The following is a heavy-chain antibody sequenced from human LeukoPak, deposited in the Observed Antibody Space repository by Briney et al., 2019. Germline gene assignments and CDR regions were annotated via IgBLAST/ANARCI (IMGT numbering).Heavy chain of an antibody. CDR3: ARRYGSGTSIDY. Sequence: SGGSLRLSCAASGFTVSSNYMSWVRQAPGKGLEWVSVIYSGGSTYYADSVKGRFTISRDNSKNTLYLQVNSLRAEDTAVYYCARRYGSGTSIDYWGQGALVTVSS. J-gene: IGHJ4*02. CDR2: IYSGGST. CDR1: GFTVSSNY. V-gene: IGHV3-53*01. D-gene: IGHD3-10*01.